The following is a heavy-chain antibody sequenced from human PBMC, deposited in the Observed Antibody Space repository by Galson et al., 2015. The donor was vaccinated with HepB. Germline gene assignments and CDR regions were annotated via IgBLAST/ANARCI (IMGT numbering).Heavy chain of an antibody. CDR1: GYTFTGYY. Sequence: SVKVSCKASGYTFTGYYMHWVRQAPGQGLEWMGRINPNSGGTNYAQKFQGRVTMTRDTSISTAYMELSRLRSDDTAVYYCAREGQRTKLLPPNWFDPWGQGTLVTVSS. CDR2: INPNSGGT. D-gene: IGHD2-15*01. J-gene: IGHJ5*02. CDR3: AREGQRTKLLPPNWFDP. V-gene: IGHV1-2*06.